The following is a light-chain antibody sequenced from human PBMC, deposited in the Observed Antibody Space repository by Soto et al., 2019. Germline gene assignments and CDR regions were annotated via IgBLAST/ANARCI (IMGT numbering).Light chain of an antibody. CDR3: GTWDTTLSTV. J-gene: IGLJ2*01. CDR1: SSNIGNNY. V-gene: IGLV1-51*02. Sequence: QSVLTQPPSVSAAPGQKVTISCSGGSSNIGNNYVSWYQQLPGTAPRLLIYENNKRPSGIPDRFSGSKSGTSATLGITGLQTGDEADYYCGTWDTTLSTVFGGGTQLTVL. CDR2: ENN.